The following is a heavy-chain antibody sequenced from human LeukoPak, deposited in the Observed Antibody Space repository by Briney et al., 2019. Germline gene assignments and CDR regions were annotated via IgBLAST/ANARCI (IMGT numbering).Heavy chain of an antibody. V-gene: IGHV3-21*01. Sequence: GGSLRLSCAASGFTFSSYSMNWVRQAPGKGLEWVSSISSSSYIYYADSVKGRFTISRDNAKNSLYLQMNSLRAEDTAVYYCARDLDIVVVPAATKRDYWGQGTLVTASS. D-gene: IGHD2-2*01. CDR1: GFTFSSYS. CDR2: ISSSSYI. J-gene: IGHJ4*02. CDR3: ARDLDIVVVPAATKRDY.